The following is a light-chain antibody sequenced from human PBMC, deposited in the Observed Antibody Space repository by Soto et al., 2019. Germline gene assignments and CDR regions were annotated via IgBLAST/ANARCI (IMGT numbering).Light chain of an antibody. J-gene: IGKJ4*01. CDR1: QSVSSSY. Sequence: EIVLTQSPGTLSLSPGERATLSCRASQSVSSSYLAWYQQKPGQAPRLLIYGASSRATGIPDRFSGSGSGTDFSLTISRLEPEDFAVYYCQQYGRSPLTFGGGTK. V-gene: IGKV3-20*01. CDR3: QQYGRSPLT. CDR2: GAS.